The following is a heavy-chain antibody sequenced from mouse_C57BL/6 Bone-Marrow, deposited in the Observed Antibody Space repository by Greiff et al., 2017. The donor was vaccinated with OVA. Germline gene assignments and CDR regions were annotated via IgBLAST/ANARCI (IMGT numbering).Heavy chain of an antibody. V-gene: IGHV1-81*01. Sequence: VQLQESGAELARPGASVKLSCKASGYTFTSYGISWVKQRTGQGLEWIGEIYPRSGNTYYNEKFKGKATLTADKSSSTAYMELRSLTSEDSAVYFCARSGYCGSSSYWYFDVWGTGTTVTVSS. CDR1: GYTFTSYG. D-gene: IGHD1-1*01. J-gene: IGHJ1*03. CDR3: ARSGYCGSSSYWYFDV. CDR2: IYPRSGNT.